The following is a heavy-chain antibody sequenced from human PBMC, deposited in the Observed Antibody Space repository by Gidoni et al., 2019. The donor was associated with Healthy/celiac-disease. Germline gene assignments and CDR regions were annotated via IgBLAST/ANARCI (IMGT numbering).Heavy chain of an antibody. D-gene: IGHD2-15*01. CDR1: GFTFSSYS. V-gene: IGHV3-48*02. J-gene: IGHJ4*02. CDR3: ARAGRSGGSCYY. CDR2: ISISSSTI. Sequence: EVQLVESGGGLVQHGGSLRLSCAASGFTFSSYSMNWVRQAPGKGLDWVSYISISSSTIYYADSVKGRFTISRDNAKNSLYLQMNSLRDEDTAVYYCARAGRSGGSCYYWGQGTLVTVSS.